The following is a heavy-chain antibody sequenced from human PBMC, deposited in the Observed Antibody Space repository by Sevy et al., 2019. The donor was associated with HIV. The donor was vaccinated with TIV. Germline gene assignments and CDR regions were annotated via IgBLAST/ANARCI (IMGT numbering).Heavy chain of an antibody. D-gene: IGHD6-19*01. J-gene: IGHJ6*02. CDR1: GFTFSSYA. CDR3: AKDQGSLYYYYGIDV. CDR2: ISGSGGST. V-gene: IGHV3-23*01. Sequence: GGSLRLSCAASGFTFSSYAMSWVRQVPGKGLEWVSAISGSGGSTYYADSVKGRFTISRDNSKNTLYLQMNSLRAEDTAVYYCAKDQGSLYYYYGIDVWGQGTTVTVSS.